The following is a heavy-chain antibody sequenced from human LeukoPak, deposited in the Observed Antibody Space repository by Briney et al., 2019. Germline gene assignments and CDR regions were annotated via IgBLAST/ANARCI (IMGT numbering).Heavy chain of an antibody. J-gene: IGHJ4*02. CDR1: DYSISSGYY. Sequence: SETLSLTCTVSDYSISSGYYWGWIRQPPGKGLEWIGSIYHSGSTYSNPSLKSRVTISVDTSKNQFSLKLSSVTAADTAVYYCARVGNTWIQLWPTVDYWGQGTLVTVSS. CDR3: ARVGNTWIQLWPTVDY. V-gene: IGHV4-38-2*02. D-gene: IGHD5-18*01. CDR2: IYHSGST.